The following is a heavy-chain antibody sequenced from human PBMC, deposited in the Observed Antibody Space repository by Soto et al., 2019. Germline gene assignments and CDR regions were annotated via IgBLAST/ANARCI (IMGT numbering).Heavy chain of an antibody. D-gene: IGHD3-3*01. J-gene: IGHJ6*02. V-gene: IGHV3-30-3*01. CDR1: GFTFSSYA. CDR2: ISYDGSNK. CDR3: ARVCITIFGVVISPQNSDSYGMDV. Sequence: ESGGGVGQPGRSLRLSCAASGFTFSSYAMHLVCQAPGKGLEWVAVISYDGSNKYYAVYVKGRFTISRDNSKNSLYLQMNSLRAEDTAVYYCARVCITIFGVVISPQNSDSYGMDVWGQGTTVTVSS.